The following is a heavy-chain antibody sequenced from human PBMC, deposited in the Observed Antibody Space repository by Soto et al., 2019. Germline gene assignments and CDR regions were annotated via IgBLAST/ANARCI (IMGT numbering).Heavy chain of an antibody. J-gene: IGHJ6*02. CDR3: GRQPGHCGSTTCFGYYSVDG. CDR1: GGSISSSSYS. V-gene: IGHV4-39*01. Sequence: QLQLQESGPRLVKPSETLSLTCSVSGGSISSSSYSWGWIRQPPGKGLEWIGTIYYSGSTHYNPSLEGRAAISADTPNNQLSLRLSSVTAADTAVYYCGRQPGHCGSTTCFGYYSVDGWGQGTTVTVS. D-gene: IGHD2-2*01. CDR2: IYYSGST.